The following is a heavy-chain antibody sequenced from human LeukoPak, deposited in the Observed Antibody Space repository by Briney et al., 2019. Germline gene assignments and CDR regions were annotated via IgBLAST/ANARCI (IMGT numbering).Heavy chain of an antibody. V-gene: IGHV4-34*01. CDR1: GXXFSGYY. CDR3: ARGYYDYVWGSYRHARFDY. J-gene: IGHJ4*02. D-gene: IGHD3-16*02. CDR2: INHSGST. Sequence: SETLXLXXXXXGXXFSGYYWSWIRXPPGKGLEWIGEINHSGSTNYNPFLKSRVTISVDTSKNQFSLKLSSVTAADTAVYYCARGYYDYVWGSYRHARFDYWGQGTLVTVSS.